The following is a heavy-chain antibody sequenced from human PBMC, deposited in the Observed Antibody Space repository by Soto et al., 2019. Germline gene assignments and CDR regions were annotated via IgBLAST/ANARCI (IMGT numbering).Heavy chain of an antibody. Sequence: QVQLVQSGAEVKKPGSSVKVSCKTSGVSFNNNGIGWVRQAPGHGLEWMGGVSPPFRTSNYARKFQGRISITADASTGTVNMELSSLTSEDTAQYYCARVLYYGSVSYSPYGMDVWGQGTTATGSS. CDR3: ARVLYYGSVSYSPYGMDV. D-gene: IGHD3-10*01. CDR2: VSPPFRTS. CDR1: GVSFNNNG. V-gene: IGHV1-69*01. J-gene: IGHJ6*02.